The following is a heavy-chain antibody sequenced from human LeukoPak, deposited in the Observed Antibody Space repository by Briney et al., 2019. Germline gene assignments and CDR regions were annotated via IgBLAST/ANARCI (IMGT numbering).Heavy chain of an antibody. CDR1: GFTFSNPW. CDR3: TTDSNGGLDY. D-gene: IGHD3-16*01. V-gene: IGHV3-15*01. J-gene: IGHJ4*02. Sequence: PGGSLRLSCAASGFTFSNPWMSWVRQAPGKGLEWVGRIKTKTDGGTTDYAAPVKGRFTFSRDDSKNTLYLQMNSLKTEDTAVYYCTTDSNGGLDYWGQGTLVTVSS. CDR2: IKTKTDGGTT.